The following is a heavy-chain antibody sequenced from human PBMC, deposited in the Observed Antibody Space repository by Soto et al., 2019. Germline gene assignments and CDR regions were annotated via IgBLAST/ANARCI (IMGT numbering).Heavy chain of an antibody. J-gene: IGHJ3*02. V-gene: IGHV1-8*01. Sequence: ASVKVSCKASGYTFTSYDINWVRQATGQGLEWMGWMNPNSGNTGYAQKFQGRVTMTRNTSISTAYMELSSLRSEDTAVYYCASSYSSSSGADVGFDMWGKGKMVTVS. CDR2: MNPNSGNT. CDR3: ASSYSSSSGADVGFDM. CDR1: GYTFTSYD. D-gene: IGHD6-6*01.